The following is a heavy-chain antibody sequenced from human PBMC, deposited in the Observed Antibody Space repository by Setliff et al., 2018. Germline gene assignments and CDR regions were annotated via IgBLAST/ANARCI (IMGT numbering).Heavy chain of an antibody. CDR2: ISISGGDT. CDR1: GLRFSDAW. V-gene: IGHV3-23*01. D-gene: IGHD3-9*01. Sequence: GGSLRLSCAVSGLRFSDAWVSWVRQAPGKGLEWVSIISISGGDTYYADSVKGRFTISRDNSKNTLYLQMNNLRAEDTAFYFCAKDASYYDILTGANYLDTWGRGTLVTVSS. J-gene: IGHJ5*02. CDR3: AKDASYYDILTGANYLDT.